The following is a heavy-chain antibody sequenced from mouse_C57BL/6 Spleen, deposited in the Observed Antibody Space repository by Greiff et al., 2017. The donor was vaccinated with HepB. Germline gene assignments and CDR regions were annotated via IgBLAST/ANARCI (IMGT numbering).Heavy chain of an antibody. Sequence: VQLQQSGPELVKPGASVKISCKASGYTFTDYYMNWVKQSHGKSLEWIGDINTNNGGTSYNQKFKGKATLTVDKSSSTAYMELRSLTSEDSAVYYCARGDYDVPYAMDYWGQGTSVTVSS. CDR3: ARGDYDVPYAMDY. V-gene: IGHV1-26*01. D-gene: IGHD2-4*01. CDR1: GYTFTDYY. J-gene: IGHJ4*01. CDR2: INTNNGGT.